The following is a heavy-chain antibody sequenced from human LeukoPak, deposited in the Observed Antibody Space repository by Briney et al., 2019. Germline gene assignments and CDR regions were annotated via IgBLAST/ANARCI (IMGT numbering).Heavy chain of an antibody. CDR3: ARGLLNNSGGSF. V-gene: IGHV4-59*12. Sequence: PSETLSLTCTVSGGSISSYYWSWIRQPPGKGLEWIGYIYNSGSTNYNPSLKSRVTISVDTSKNQFSLKLSSVTAAGTAVYYCARGLLNNSGGSFWGQGTLVTVSS. J-gene: IGHJ4*02. CDR2: IYNSGST. CDR1: GGSISSYY. D-gene: IGHD2-15*01.